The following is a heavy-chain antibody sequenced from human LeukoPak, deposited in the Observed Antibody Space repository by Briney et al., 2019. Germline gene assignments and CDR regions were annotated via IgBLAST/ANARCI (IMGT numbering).Heavy chain of an antibody. CDR3: AKEIKENYYGSGSFDY. CDR1: GFTFSSYG. V-gene: IGHV3-30*18. CDR2: ISYDGSNK. Sequence: GRSLRLSCAASGFTFSSYGMHWVRQAPGKGLELVAVISYDGSNKYYADSVKGRFTISRDNSKNTLYLQMNSLRAEDTAVYYCAKEIKENYYGSGSFDYWGQGTLVTVSS. D-gene: IGHD3-10*01. J-gene: IGHJ4*02.